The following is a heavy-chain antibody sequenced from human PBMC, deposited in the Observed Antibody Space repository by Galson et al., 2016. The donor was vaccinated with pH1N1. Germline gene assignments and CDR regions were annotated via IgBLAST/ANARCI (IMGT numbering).Heavy chain of an antibody. Sequence: SVKVSCKASGGTFSNSAVSWVRQAPGQGLEWMGGIIPIFGTTKYAQKIQGRVTITADQLTSTSYMELSSLRSEDTAVYYCASPAMVRGGVYYHFGMDIWGQGTTVTVSS. CDR2: IIPIFGTT. CDR3: ASPAMVRGGVYYHFGMDI. V-gene: IGHV1-69*13. CDR1: GGTFSNSA. D-gene: IGHD3-10*01. J-gene: IGHJ6*02.